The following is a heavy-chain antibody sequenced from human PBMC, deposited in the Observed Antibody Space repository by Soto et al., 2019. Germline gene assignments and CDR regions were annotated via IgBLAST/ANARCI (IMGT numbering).Heavy chain of an antibody. CDR3: ASSQKGYNWNYFDH. Sequence: SETLSLTCAVSGGSISGSYYYWGWLCQSPGRGPEWIGSVFYTGFTSYNPSLESRVSVSVDTSKNQFSLKVSAVTAADTAVYYCASSQKGYNWNYFDHWGQGALVTVSS. J-gene: IGHJ4*02. D-gene: IGHD1-20*01. CDR1: GGSISGSYYY. CDR2: VFYTGFT. V-gene: IGHV4-39*01.